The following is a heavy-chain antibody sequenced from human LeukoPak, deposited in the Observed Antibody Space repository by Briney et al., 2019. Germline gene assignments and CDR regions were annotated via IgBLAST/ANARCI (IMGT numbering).Heavy chain of an antibody. CDR3: ARVPDIVVVPAAGLGAFDI. J-gene: IGHJ3*02. D-gene: IGHD2-2*01. V-gene: IGHV4-59*12. Sequence: SETLSLTCTVSGGSISSYYWSWIRQPPGKGLEWIGYIYHSGSTYYNPSLKSRVTISVDRSKNQFSLKLSSVTAADTAVYYCARVPDIVVVPAAGLGAFDIWGQGTMGTVSS. CDR2: IYHSGST. CDR1: GGSISSYY.